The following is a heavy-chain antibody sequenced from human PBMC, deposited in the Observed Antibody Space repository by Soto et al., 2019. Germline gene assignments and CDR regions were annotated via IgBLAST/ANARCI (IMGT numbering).Heavy chain of an antibody. D-gene: IGHD5-12*01. J-gene: IGHJ4*02. V-gene: IGHV4-30-2*01. CDR2: IYHSGST. CDR1: GGSISSGGYS. Sequence: QLQLQESGSGLVKPSQTLSLTCAVSGGSISSGGYSWSWIRQPPGKGLEWIGYIYHSGSTYYNPSLKSRVTMSVVRSKNQFSLQLSSVTSADTAVYYCAAGGGLPRYYWGQGTLVTVSS. CDR3: AAGGGLPRYY.